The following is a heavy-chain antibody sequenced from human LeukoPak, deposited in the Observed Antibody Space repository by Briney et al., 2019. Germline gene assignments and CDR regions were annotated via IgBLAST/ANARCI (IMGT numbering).Heavy chain of an antibody. CDR3: ARDRSYGMDV. CDR1: GFTFSGYW. Sequence: AGSLRLSCAASGFTFSGYWMHWVRQVPGKGLVWVSRINSDGSSTAYADSVKGRFTISRDNAKNTLYLQMNSLRVEDTAAYYCARDRSYGMDVWGQGTTVTVSS. J-gene: IGHJ6*02. CDR2: INSDGSST. V-gene: IGHV3-74*01.